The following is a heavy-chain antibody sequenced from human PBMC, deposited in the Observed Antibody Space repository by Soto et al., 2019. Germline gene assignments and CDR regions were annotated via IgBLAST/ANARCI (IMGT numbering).Heavy chain of an antibody. CDR2: ITPFNGNT. V-gene: IGHV1-45*02. CDR3: ASGRYDASGYFDN. D-gene: IGHD3-22*01. CDR1: GNTFTYVY. Sequence: SEKVSCKGSGNTFTYVYLYWVPRAPGQALEWMGWITPFNGNTKYAQKFQDRGTFTGETSLNTAYMELSSLRSDDTVMFYCASGRYDASGYFDNWGQGTLVTVSS. J-gene: IGHJ4*02.